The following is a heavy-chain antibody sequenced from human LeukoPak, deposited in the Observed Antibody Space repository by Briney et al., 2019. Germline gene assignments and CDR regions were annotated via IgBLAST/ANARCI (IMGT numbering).Heavy chain of an antibody. V-gene: IGHV1-2*02. J-gene: IGHJ4*02. CDR1: GYTFTGYY. CDR3: ARGCVWGSYRPSFDY. Sequence: ASVKVSCKASGYTFTGYYMHWVRQAPGQGLEWMGWINPNSGGTNYAQKFQGRVTMTRDTSISTAYMELSRLRSDDTAVYYCARGCVWGSYRPSFDYWSQGTLVTVSS. D-gene: IGHD3-16*02. CDR2: INPNSGGT.